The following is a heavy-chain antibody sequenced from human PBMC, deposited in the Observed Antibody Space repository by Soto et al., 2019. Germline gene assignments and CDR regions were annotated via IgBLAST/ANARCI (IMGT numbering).Heavy chain of an antibody. D-gene: IGHD4-17*01. J-gene: IGHJ4*02. V-gene: IGHV1-18*01. Sequence: ASVKVSCKASGYTFTRSGISWVRQAPGQRLEWMGWINAGNGNTKYSQKFQGRFTISRDNAENSVYLEMDSLRAEDTALYYCARDVDADFRTDFDYWGRGTLVTVSS. CDR1: GYTFTRSG. CDR2: INAGNGNT. CDR3: ARDVDADFRTDFDY.